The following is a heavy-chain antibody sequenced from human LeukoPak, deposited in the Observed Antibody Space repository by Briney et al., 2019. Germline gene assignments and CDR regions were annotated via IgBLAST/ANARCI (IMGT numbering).Heavy chain of an antibody. Sequence: GGSLRLSCAASGFTFNNYGMHWVRQAPGKGLEWVAVISYDGRNIHYPDSAKGRFTISRDISTDTLWLQMDSLRTEDTAVYYCAKGPLRGTAAAIDYWGQGTLVTVSS. J-gene: IGHJ4*02. CDR1: GFTFNNYG. CDR3: AKGPLRGTAAAIDY. D-gene: IGHD2-2*01. V-gene: IGHV3-30*18. CDR2: ISYDGRNI.